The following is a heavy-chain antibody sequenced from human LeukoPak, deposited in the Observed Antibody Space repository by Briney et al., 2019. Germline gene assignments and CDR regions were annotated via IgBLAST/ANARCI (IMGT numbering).Heavy chain of an antibody. CDR3: VTESDSGWTQFDD. J-gene: IGHJ4*02. Sequence: GGSLRLSCSASGFSFSSYEMNWVRQAPGKGLQWVSYIRLSGSRKYYADSVKGRFTISRDDAKNSLDLQMNRLSAEDTAVYYCVTESDSGWTQFDDWGQGTLVTVSS. D-gene: IGHD6-19*01. CDR2: IRLSGSRK. CDR1: GFSFSSYE. V-gene: IGHV3-48*03.